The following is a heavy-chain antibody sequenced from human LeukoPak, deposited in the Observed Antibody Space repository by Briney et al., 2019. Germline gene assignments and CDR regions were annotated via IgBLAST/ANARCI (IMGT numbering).Heavy chain of an antibody. V-gene: IGHV3-30-3*01. J-gene: IGHJ4*02. CDR3: ARARYSSSTYYFDY. CDR1: GFTFSSYA. Sequence: GGSLRLSCAASGFTFSSYAMHWVRQAPGKGLEWVAVISYDGSNKYYADSVKGRFTNSRDNSKNTLYLQMNSLRAEDTAVYYCARARYSSSTYYFDYWGQGTLVTVPP. D-gene: IGHD6-6*01. CDR2: ISYDGSNK.